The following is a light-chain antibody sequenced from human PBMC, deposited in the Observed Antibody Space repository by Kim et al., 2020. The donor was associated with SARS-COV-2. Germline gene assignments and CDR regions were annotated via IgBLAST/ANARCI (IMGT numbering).Light chain of an antibody. V-gene: IGLV2-14*03. CDR2: DVN. CDR3: SSFTSSNVYL. Sequence: GQSITISSTGTSSDVGGYNFVSWYQQHPGKVPNLMIYDVNTRPSGVSRRFSGSKSGNTASLTISGLQAEDEADYYCSSFTSSNVYLFGTGTKVTVL. J-gene: IGLJ1*01. CDR1: SSDVGGYNF.